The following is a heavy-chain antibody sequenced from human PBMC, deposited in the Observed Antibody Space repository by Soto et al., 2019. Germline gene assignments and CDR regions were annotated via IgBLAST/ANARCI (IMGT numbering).Heavy chain of an antibody. Sequence: ASVKVSCKASGYTFTSYGISWVRQAPGQGLEWMGWISAYNGNTNYAQKLQGRVTMTTDTSTSTAYMELRSLRSDDTAVYYCARHDPYYDILTGYADYWGRGTLVTVSS. V-gene: IGHV1-18*01. CDR1: GYTFTSYG. CDR2: ISAYNGNT. D-gene: IGHD3-9*01. J-gene: IGHJ4*02. CDR3: ARHDPYYDILTGYADY.